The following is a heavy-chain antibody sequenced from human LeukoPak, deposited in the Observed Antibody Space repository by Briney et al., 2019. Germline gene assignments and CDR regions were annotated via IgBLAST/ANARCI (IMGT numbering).Heavy chain of an antibody. D-gene: IGHD2-21*02. CDR2: ISYDGNTK. CDR3: ARTIVVMTGPWDC. Sequence: PGTSLRLSCAASGFTFSSYAMHWVRQAPGKGLEWVAVISYDGNTKEYADSVKGRFTISRDNSKNTLYLQTNSLRVEDTAVYYCARTIVVMTGPWDCWGQGTLVTVSS. V-gene: IGHV3-30*04. J-gene: IGHJ4*02. CDR1: GFTFSSYA.